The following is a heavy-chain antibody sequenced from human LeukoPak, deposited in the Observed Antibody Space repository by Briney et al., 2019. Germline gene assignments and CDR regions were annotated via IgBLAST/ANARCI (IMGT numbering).Heavy chain of an antibody. J-gene: IGHJ4*02. CDR2: IYYSGST. CDR1: GGSISSHY. CDR3: ARDSGRGSENFAIDY. V-gene: IGHV4-59*11. Sequence: PSETLSLTCTVSGGSISSHYWSWIRQPPGKGLEWIGYIYYSGSTYYNPSLKSRVTISVDTSKNQFSLKLSSVTAADTAVYYCARDSGRGSENFAIDYWGQGTLVTVSS. D-gene: IGHD3-10*01.